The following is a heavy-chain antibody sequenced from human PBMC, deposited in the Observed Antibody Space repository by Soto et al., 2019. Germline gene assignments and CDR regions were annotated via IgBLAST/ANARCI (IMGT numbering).Heavy chain of an antibody. CDR3: ARLSGDHSAFFSYGMDA. J-gene: IGHJ6*02. D-gene: IGHD2-21*01. CDR1: GFTFDTYR. CDR2: INSDGTIS. Sequence: GGSLRLSCAASGFTFDTYRMNWVRQAPGKGPEWLSGINSDGTISSYADSVKGRFTISRENARNTLSLQMNSLRADDTAVYYCARLSGDHSAFFSYGMDAWGQGTTVTVSS. V-gene: IGHV3-74*01.